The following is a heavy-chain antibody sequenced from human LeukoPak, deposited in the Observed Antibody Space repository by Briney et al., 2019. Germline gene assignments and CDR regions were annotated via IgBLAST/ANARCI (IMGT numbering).Heavy chain of an antibody. D-gene: IGHD3-10*01. Sequence: PGGSLRLSCAASGFTFDTHWMNWVRQAPGKGLEWVANIRQDGGEKYFVDSVKGRFTISRDNAKNSLYLQMNSVRAEDTAVYYCASGSGSYRTPYYYMDVWGTGTTVTVSS. J-gene: IGHJ6*03. V-gene: IGHV3-7*01. CDR2: IRQDGGEK. CDR1: GFTFDTHW. CDR3: ASGSGSYRTPYYYMDV.